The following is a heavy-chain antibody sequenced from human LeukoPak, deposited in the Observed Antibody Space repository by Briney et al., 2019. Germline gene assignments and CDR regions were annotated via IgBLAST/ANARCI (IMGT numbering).Heavy chain of an antibody. V-gene: IGHV1-46*01. CDR1: GYTFTSYY. CDR3: VRDRGEDLRDYYYGMDV. Sequence: GASVKVSCKASGYTFTSYYNHWVRQAPGQGLEWMGIINPSGGGSATYAQKFQGRATMTSDTSTSTVYMELSSLRSEDTAVYYCVRDRGEDLRDYYYGMDVWGQGTTVIVSS. CDR2: INPSGGGSA. J-gene: IGHJ6*02. D-gene: IGHD3-16*01.